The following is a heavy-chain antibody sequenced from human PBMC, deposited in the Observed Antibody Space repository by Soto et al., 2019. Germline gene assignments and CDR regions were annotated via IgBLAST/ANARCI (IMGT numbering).Heavy chain of an antibody. CDR1: GYTFTSYA. CDR2: INAGKGNT. CDR3: ARSIVVVTALDY. Sequence: QVQLVQSGAEEKKPGASVKVYCKASGYTFTSYAMHWVRQAPGQRLEWMGWINAGKGNTKYSQKFQGRVTITRDTSVSTAYMELSSLRSEDTAVYSCARSIVVVTALDYWGQGTLVTVSS. J-gene: IGHJ4*02. V-gene: IGHV1-3*05. D-gene: IGHD2-21*02.